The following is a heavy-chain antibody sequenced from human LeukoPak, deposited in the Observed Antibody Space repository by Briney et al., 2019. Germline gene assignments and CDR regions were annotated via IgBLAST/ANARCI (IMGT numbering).Heavy chain of an antibody. D-gene: IGHD2-15*01. CDR3: ARALPGYCSGGSCYSNWFDP. V-gene: IGHV1-2*02. Sequence: ASVKVSCKASGYTFTGYYLHWVRQAPGQGLGWMGWINPNSGGTNYAQQFQGRVTMTRDTSISTAYMELSRLRSDDTAVYYCARALPGYCSGGSCYSNWFDPWGQGTLVTVSS. CDR1: GYTFTGYY. J-gene: IGHJ5*02. CDR2: INPNSGGT.